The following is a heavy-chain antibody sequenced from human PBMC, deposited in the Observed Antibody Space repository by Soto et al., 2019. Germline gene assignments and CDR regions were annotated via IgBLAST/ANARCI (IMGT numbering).Heavy chain of an antibody. CDR2: ISGSGGNT. CDR1: GFTFSSYA. V-gene: IGHV3-23*01. Sequence: EVQVLESGGGLAQPGGSMRLSCAVSGFTFSSYAMSWVRQAPGKGPEWVSSISGSGGNTYYADSVKGRFTISRDNPKNHMEPAKNRLRGEDQAVYFCARGRAMVQDAFDYWGHGNLVAVSS. J-gene: IGHJ4*03. CDR3: ARGRAMVQDAFDY. D-gene: IGHD5-18*01.